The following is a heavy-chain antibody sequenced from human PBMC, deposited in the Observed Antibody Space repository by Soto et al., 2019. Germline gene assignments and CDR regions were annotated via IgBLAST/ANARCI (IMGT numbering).Heavy chain of an antibody. CDR1: GFTFSSYA. V-gene: IGHV3-23*01. J-gene: IGHJ3*02. Sequence: GWSLRLSCAASGFTFSSYAMSWVRQAPGKGLEWVSAISGSGGSTYYADSVKGRFTISRDNSKNTLYLQMNSLRAEDTAVYYCARPTNVYSWDDAFDIWGQGTMVTVSS. CDR2: ISGSGGST. D-gene: IGHD5-18*01. CDR3: ARPTNVYSWDDAFDI.